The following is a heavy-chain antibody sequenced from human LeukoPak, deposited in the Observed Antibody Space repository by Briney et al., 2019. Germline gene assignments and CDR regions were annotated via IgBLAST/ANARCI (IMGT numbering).Heavy chain of an antibody. D-gene: IGHD3-3*01. J-gene: IGHJ4*02. CDR1: GYTFTGYY. Sequence: GASVKVSCKASGYTFTGYYMHWVRQAPGQGLEWMGWINPNSGGTNYAQKFQGRVTMTRDTSTSTVYMELSSLRSKDTAVYYCAREGSEEFWSGYIDDWGQGTPVTASS. CDR2: INPNSGGT. CDR3: AREGSEEFWSGYIDD. V-gene: IGHV1-2*02.